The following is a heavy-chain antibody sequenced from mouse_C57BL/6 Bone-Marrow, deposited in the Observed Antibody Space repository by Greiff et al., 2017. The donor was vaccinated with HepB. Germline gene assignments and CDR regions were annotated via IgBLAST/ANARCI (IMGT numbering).Heavy chain of an antibody. Sequence: VKLMESGAELVRPGASVKLSCKASGYTFTDYYINWVKQRPGQGLEWIARIYPGSGNTYYNEKFKGKATLTAEKSSSTAYMQLSSLTSEDSAVYFCARFHYGNYNYYAMDYWGQGTSVTVSS. CDR3: ARFHYGNYNYYAMDY. V-gene: IGHV1-76*01. CDR2: IYPGSGNT. CDR1: GYTFTDYY. J-gene: IGHJ4*01. D-gene: IGHD2-1*01.